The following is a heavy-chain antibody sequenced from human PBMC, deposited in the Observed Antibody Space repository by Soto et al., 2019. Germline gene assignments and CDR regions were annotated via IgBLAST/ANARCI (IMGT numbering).Heavy chain of an antibody. CDR1: GFTFSDYY. Sequence: GALRLSCAASGFTFSDYYMSWIRQAPGKGLEWVSYISSSGSTIYYADSVKGRFTISRDNAKNSLYLQMNSLKTEDTAVYFCTSVSTVTTSASWGQGTLVTFSS. CDR2: ISSSGSTI. V-gene: IGHV3-11*01. D-gene: IGHD4-4*01. J-gene: IGHJ4*02. CDR3: TSVSTVTTSAS.